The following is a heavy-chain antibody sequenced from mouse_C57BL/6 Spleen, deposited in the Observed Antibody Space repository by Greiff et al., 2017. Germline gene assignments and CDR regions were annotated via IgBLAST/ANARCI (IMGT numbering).Heavy chain of an antibody. CDR1: AYSFTSYY. Sequence: QVQLKQSGPELVKPGASVKISCKASAYSFTSYYIHWVKQRPGQGLEWIGWIYPGSGNTKYNEKFKGKATLTADTSSSTAYMQLSSLTSEDSAVYYCARPGTYWYFDVWGTGTTVTVSS. CDR2: IYPGSGNT. D-gene: IGHD4-1*01. CDR3: ARPGTYWYFDV. V-gene: IGHV1-66*01. J-gene: IGHJ1*03.